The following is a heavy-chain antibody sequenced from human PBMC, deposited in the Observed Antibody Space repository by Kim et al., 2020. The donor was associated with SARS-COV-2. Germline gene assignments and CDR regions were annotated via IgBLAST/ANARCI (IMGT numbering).Heavy chain of an antibody. CDR3: ARESHDDFWSGYELGH. V-gene: IGHV1-18*01. CDR2: LTGSDAIT. D-gene: IGHD3-3*01. Sequence: ASVKVSCKASGYTFISFGISWVGQVAVGVRGWMGWLTGSDAITNYAQKFQGRVTLTTDTSTSTAYMELRSLRSDDTAVYYCARESHDDFWSGYELGHWGQGTLVTVSS. J-gene: IGHJ4*02. CDR1: GYTFISFG.